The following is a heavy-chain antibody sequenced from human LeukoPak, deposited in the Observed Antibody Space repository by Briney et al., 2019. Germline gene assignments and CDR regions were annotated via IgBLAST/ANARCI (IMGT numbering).Heavy chain of an antibody. CDR3: ARDGVSYSSSWYDY. J-gene: IGHJ4*02. CDR1: GFTFSSYS. D-gene: IGHD6-13*01. Sequence: GGSLRLSCAASGFTFSSYSMNWVRQAPGKGLEWVSYISSSSSTIYYADSVKGRFTISRDNAKNSLYLQMNSLRAEDTAVYYCARDGVSYSSSWYDYWGQGTLVTVSS. CDR2: ISSSSSTI. V-gene: IGHV3-48*04.